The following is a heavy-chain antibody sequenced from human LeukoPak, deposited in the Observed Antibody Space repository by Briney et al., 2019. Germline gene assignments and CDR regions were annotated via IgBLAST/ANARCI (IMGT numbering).Heavy chain of an antibody. CDR3: ARVDYGSGSYRFDP. CDR1: GGSISSYY. CDR2: IYYSGST. J-gene: IGHJ5*02. V-gene: IGHV4-59*01. Sequence: SETLSLTCTVSGGSISSYYWSWIRQPPGKGLEWIGYIYYSGSTNYNPSLKSRVTISVDTSKNQFSLKLSSVTAADTAVYYCARVDYGSGSYRFDPWGQGTLVTVSS. D-gene: IGHD3-10*01.